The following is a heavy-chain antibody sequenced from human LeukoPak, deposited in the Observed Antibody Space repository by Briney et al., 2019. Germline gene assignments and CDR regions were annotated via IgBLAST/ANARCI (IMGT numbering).Heavy chain of an antibody. CDR3: ARDRDSSSATGDNWFDP. V-gene: IGHV3-30-3*01. CDR1: GFTFSSYA. CDR2: ISYDGSNK. Sequence: PGGSLRLTCAASGFTFSSYAMHWVRQAPGKGLEWVAVISYDGSNKYYADSVKGRFTISRDNSKNTLYLQMNSLRAEDTAVYYCARDRDSSSATGDNWFDPWGQGTLVTVSS. D-gene: IGHD6-6*01. J-gene: IGHJ5*02.